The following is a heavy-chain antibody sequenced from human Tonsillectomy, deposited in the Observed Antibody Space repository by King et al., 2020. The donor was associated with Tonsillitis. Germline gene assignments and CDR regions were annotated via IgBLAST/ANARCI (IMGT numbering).Heavy chain of an antibody. J-gene: IGHJ6*02. CDR2: INPNSGGT. Sequence: VQLVESGAEVKKPGASVKVSCKASGYTFTGYYMHWVRQAPGQGLEWMGWINPNSGGTNYAQEFQGRVTMTRDTSISTAYMELSRLRSDDTAVYYCARVRSNRGDYYYGMDVWGQGTTVTVSS. CDR3: ARVRSNRGDYYYGMDV. V-gene: IGHV1-2*02. CDR1: GYTFTGYY. D-gene: IGHD1-14*01.